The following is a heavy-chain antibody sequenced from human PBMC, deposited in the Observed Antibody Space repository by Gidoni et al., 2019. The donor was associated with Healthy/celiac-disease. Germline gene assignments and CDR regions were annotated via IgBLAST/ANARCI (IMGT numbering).Heavy chain of an antibody. J-gene: IGHJ3*02. V-gene: IGHV3-15*01. CDR1: GFTFRNAW. Sequence: EEQLVESGGGLVTAGGSLRLSCAASGFTFRNAWLSWVRQAPGKGLEWVGRIKSKTDGGTTDYAAPVKGRLTISRDDSKNTLFLQMKSLKTEDTAVYYCTTDLGYCTGGSCYPGAFDIWGQGTMVTVSS. CDR3: TTDLGYCTGGSCYPGAFDI. CDR2: IKSKTDGGTT. D-gene: IGHD2-15*01.